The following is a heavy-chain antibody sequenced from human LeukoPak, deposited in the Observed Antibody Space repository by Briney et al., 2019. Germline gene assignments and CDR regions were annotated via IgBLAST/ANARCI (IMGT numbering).Heavy chain of an antibody. D-gene: IGHD2-15*01. J-gene: IGHJ3*01. Sequence: GGSLRLSCAASGFTFRSYWMHWVRQAPGKGLVWVSRINSDGSSTNYADPVKGRFTISRDNSKKTLYLQMNSLRAEDTAVYYCASFGDCSGGSCSAFDVWGQGTMVTVSS. CDR1: GFTFRSYW. CDR3: ASFGDCSGGSCSAFDV. V-gene: IGHV3-74*01. CDR2: INSDGSST.